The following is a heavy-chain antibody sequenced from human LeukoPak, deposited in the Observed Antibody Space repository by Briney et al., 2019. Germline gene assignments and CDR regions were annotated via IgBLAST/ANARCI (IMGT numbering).Heavy chain of an antibody. J-gene: IGHJ4*02. Sequence: ASVKVSCKASGYTFTTYYMHWVRQAPGQGLEWMGIINPIAASTSYAQKFQGRVTMTRDTSTSTVYMELSSLRSEDTAVYYCARSYSAVAGTLDYWGQGTLVTVSS. CDR3: ARSYSAVAGTLDY. V-gene: IGHV1-46*01. CDR1: GYTFTTYY. D-gene: IGHD6-19*01. CDR2: INPIAAST.